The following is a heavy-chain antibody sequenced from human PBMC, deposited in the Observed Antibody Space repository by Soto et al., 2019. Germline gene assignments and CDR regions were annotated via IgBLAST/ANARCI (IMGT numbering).Heavy chain of an antibody. Sequence: QVQLQESGPGLVKPSQTLSLTCTVSGGSISSGDYYWSWIRQPPGKGLEWIGYIYYSGSTYYNPSLKSRVTISVSPSKNQFSLKLSPVTAADTAVYYCGRTLVVPAGETDYWGQGTLVTVSS. CDR2: IYYSGST. CDR3: GRTLVVPAGETDY. D-gene: IGHD2-2*01. J-gene: IGHJ4*02. V-gene: IGHV4-30-4*01. CDR1: GGSISSGDYY.